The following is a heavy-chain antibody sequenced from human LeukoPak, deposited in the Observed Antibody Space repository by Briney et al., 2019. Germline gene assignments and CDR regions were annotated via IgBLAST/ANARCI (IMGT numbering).Heavy chain of an antibody. J-gene: IGHJ4*02. Sequence: GASVTVSCKTSGYTFTSNYMHWVRQAPGQGPEWMGIIRPNEGSTRYPLKFQDRVTMTMDTSTSTVYMELSSLTFEDTAVYYCARELHSGSYCFDYGGQGTLVTVSS. D-gene: IGHD1-26*01. CDR2: IRPNEGST. CDR1: GYTFTSNY. CDR3: ARELHSGSYCFDY. V-gene: IGHV1-46*01.